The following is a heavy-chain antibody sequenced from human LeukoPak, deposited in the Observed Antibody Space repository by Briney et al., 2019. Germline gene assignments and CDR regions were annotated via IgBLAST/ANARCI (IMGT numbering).Heavy chain of an antibody. CDR1: GGSISSYY. D-gene: IGHD3-3*01. Sequence: PSETLSLTCTVSGGSISSYYWSWIRQPPGKGLEWIGYIYYSGSTNYNPSLKSRVTISVDTSKNQFSLKLSSVTAADTAVYYCARDYYDFWSGFYYFDYWGQGTLVTVSS. V-gene: IGHV4-59*01. J-gene: IGHJ4*02. CDR3: ARDYYDFWSGFYYFDY. CDR2: IYYSGST.